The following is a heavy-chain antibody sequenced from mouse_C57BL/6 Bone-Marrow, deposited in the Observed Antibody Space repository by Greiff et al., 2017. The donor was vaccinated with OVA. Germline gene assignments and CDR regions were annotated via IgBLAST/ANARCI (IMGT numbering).Heavy chain of an antibody. J-gene: IGHJ4*01. CDR2: IHPNSGST. CDR3: ARDYDYRMDY. V-gene: IGHV1-64*01. CDR1: GYTFTSYW. Sequence: QVQLQQPGAELVKPGASVKMSCKASGYTFTSYWITWVKQRPGQGLEWIGMIHPNSGSTNYNEKFKSKATLTVDKSSSTADMQLSSLTSEDSAVYYCARDYDYRMDYWGQGTSVTVSS. D-gene: IGHD2-4*01.